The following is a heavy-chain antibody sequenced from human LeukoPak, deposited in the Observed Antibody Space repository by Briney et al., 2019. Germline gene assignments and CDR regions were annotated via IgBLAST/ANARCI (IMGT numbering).Heavy chain of an antibody. CDR3: ARDAQYYDILTGYYYYFDY. V-gene: IGHV4-59*01. J-gene: IGHJ4*02. CDR2: MYYRWST. Sequence: SETLSLTCTVSGGSISSYYWGWIRQPPGKGLERSGYMYYRWSTIYNPSLKRRVTISVDTSKNQFSLKLSSVTAADTAVYYCARDAQYYDILTGYYYYFDYWGQGTLVTVSS. D-gene: IGHD3-9*01. CDR1: GGSISSYY.